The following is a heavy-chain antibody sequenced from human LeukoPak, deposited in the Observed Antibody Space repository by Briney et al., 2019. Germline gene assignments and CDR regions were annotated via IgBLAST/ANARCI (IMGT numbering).Heavy chain of an antibody. D-gene: IGHD3-22*01. V-gene: IGHV3-30*02. CDR2: IRYDGSNK. Sequence: GGSLRLSCAASGFTFSSYGMHWVRQAPGKGLEWVAFIRYDGSNKYYADSVKGRFTISRDNSKNTLYLQMNSLRAEDTAVYYCAKVGYYYDSSGYYNYFDYWGRGTLVTVSS. J-gene: IGHJ4*02. CDR3: AKVGYYYDSSGYYNYFDY. CDR1: GFTFSSYG.